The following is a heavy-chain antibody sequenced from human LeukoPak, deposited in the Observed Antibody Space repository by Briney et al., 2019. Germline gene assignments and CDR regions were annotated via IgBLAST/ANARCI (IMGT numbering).Heavy chain of an antibody. CDR1: GGSISSYY. Sequence: SETLSLTCTVSGGSISSYYWSWIRQPPGKGLEWIGYIYYSGSTNYNPSLKSRVTISVDTSKNQFSLKPSSVTAADTAVYYCAGASVGALDYWGQGTLVTVSS. CDR2: IYYSGST. CDR3: AGASVGALDY. D-gene: IGHD1-26*01. V-gene: IGHV4-59*01. J-gene: IGHJ4*02.